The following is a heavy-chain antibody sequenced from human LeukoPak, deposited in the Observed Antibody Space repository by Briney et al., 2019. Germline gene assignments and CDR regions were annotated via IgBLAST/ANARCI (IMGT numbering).Heavy chain of an antibody. CDR1: GFTFSSYG. CDR2: ISYDGSNK. Sequence: GGSLRLSCAASGFTFSSYGMHWVRQAPGKGLEWVAVISYDGSNKYYADSVKGRFTISRDNSKNTLYLQMNSLRAEDTAVYYCAKDFWEHSGYYIPPDYWGQGTLVTVSS. V-gene: IGHV3-30*18. J-gene: IGHJ4*02. CDR3: AKDFWEHSGYYIPPDY. D-gene: IGHD3-3*01.